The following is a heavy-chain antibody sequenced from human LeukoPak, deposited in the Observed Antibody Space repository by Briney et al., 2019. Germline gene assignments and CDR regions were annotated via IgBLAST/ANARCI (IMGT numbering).Heavy chain of an antibody. V-gene: IGHV3-33*01. CDR2: IWFDGSNK. D-gene: IGHD3-16*01. CDR3: ARESSTWGDAFDY. CDR1: GFTLSNYG. Sequence: GGSLRLSCAASGFTLSNYGMHWVRQAPGKGLEWVAVIWFDGSNKYYADSVKGRFTISRDNSKNTLYLQMNSLRAEDTAVYYCARESSTWGDAFDYWGQGTLVTVSS. J-gene: IGHJ4*02.